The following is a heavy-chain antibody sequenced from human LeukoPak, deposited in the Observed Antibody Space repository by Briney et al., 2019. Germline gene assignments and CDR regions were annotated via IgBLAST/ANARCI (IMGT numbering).Heavy chain of an antibody. V-gene: IGHV1-69*02. CDR3: AQTTPPYCSSTSCYSGNWFDP. J-gene: IGHJ5*02. CDR1: GGTSSSYT. CDR2: IIPILGIA. D-gene: IGHD2-2*01. Sequence: SVKVSCKASGGTSSSYTISWVRQAPGQGLEWMGRIIPILGIANYAQKFQGRVTITADKSTSTAYMELSSLRSEDTAVYYCAQTTPPYCSSTSCYSGNWFDPWGQGTLVTVSS.